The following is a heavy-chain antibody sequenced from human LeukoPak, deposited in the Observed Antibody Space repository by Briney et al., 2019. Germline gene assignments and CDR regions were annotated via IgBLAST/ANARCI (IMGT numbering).Heavy chain of an antibody. Sequence: SGTLSLTCAVSGGSISSSNWWSWVRQPPGKGLEWIGEIYHSGSTDYNPSLKSRVTISVDKSKNQFSLKLSSVTAADTAVYYCARERGNTAADGPWFDPWGQGTLVTVSS. CDR2: IYHSGST. D-gene: IGHD6-13*01. CDR1: GGSISSSNW. V-gene: IGHV4-4*02. J-gene: IGHJ5*02. CDR3: ARERGNTAADGPWFDP.